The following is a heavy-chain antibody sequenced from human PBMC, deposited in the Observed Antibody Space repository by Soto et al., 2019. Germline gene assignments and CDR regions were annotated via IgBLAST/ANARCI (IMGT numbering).Heavy chain of an antibody. CDR1: GFTFSSYA. CDR2: ISGSGGST. CDR3: AKGYYDSSGYYQGDDAFDI. V-gene: IGHV3-23*01. D-gene: IGHD3-22*01. Sequence: VGSLRLSCAASGFTFSSYAMSWVRQAPGKGLEWVSAISGSGGSTYYADSVKGRFTISRDNSKNTLYLQMNSLRAEDTAVYYCAKGYYDSSGYYQGDDAFDIWGQGTMVTVSS. J-gene: IGHJ3*02.